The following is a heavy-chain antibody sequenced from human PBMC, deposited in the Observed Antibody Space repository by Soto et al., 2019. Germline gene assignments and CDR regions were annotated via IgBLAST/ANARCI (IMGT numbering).Heavy chain of an antibody. J-gene: IGHJ5*02. CDR3: ARGPLQYNWNYDLRVDWFDP. CDR2: INHSGST. Sequence: SETLSLTCAVYGGSFSGYYWSWIRQPPGKGLEWIGEINHSGSTNYNPSLKSRVTISVDTSKNQFSLKLSSVTAADTAVYYCARGPLQYNWNYDLRVDWFDPWGQGTLVTVSS. D-gene: IGHD1-7*01. CDR1: GGSFSGYY. V-gene: IGHV4-34*01.